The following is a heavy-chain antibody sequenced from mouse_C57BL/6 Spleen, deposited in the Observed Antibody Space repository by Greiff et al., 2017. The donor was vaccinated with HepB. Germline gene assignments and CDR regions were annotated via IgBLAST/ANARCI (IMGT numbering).Heavy chain of an antibody. D-gene: IGHD1-1*01. CDR1: GYTFTSYW. CDR3: ERLTVVDHWYFDV. CDR2: IDPSDSYT. J-gene: IGHJ1*03. V-gene: IGHV1-59*01. Sequence: VQLQQPGAELVRPGTSVKLSCKASGYTFTSYWMHWVKQRPGQGLEWIGVIDPSDSYTNYNQKFKGKATLTVDTSSSTAYMQLSSLTSEDSAVYYCERLTVVDHWYFDVWGTGTTVTVSS.